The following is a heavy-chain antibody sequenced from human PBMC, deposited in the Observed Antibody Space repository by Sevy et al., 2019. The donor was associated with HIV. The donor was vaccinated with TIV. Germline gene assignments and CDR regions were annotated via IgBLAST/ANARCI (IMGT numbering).Heavy chain of an antibody. CDR1: GDTFSTNS. CDR3: ARERVDTSMVSFDF. D-gene: IGHD5-18*01. V-gene: IGHV1-69*13. J-gene: IGHJ4*02. CDR2: IIPVIVAS. Sequence: AALKVSCKTYGDTFSTNSINWVRQAPGQGLEWLGGIIPVIVASNYAQKFRDRVTITADASTTTVYMEMSGLKSDDMAVYYCARERVDTSMVSFDFWGQGTLVTVSS.